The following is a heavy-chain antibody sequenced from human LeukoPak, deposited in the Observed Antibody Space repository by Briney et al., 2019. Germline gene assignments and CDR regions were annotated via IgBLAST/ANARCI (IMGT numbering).Heavy chain of an antibody. J-gene: IGHJ4*02. CDR3: ASFMVRGVYVY. CDR1: GFTFSSYW. Sequence: GGSLRLSCAASGFTFSSYWMSWVRQAPGKGLEWVANIKQDGSEKYYVDSVKGRFTISRDNAKNSLYLQMSSLRAEDTAVYYCASFMVRGVYVYWGQGTLVTVSS. D-gene: IGHD3-10*01. CDR2: IKQDGSEK. V-gene: IGHV3-7*01.